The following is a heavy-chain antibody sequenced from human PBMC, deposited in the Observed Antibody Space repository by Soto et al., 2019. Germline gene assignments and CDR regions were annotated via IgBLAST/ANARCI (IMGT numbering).Heavy chain of an antibody. CDR1: GFTFSTYN. J-gene: IGHJ4*02. D-gene: IGHD1-26*01. Sequence: EVLLVESGGGLVKPGGSLRLSCAASGFTFSTYNMNWVRQAPGKGLEWVSSINGRGNYIYSTDAVKGRFTISRDNAKTSLYLQMNSLRAEDTAVYYCAREDGIVGATSAFDYWGQGTLVTVSS. CDR3: AREDGIVGATSAFDY. V-gene: IGHV3-21*01. CDR2: INGRGNYI.